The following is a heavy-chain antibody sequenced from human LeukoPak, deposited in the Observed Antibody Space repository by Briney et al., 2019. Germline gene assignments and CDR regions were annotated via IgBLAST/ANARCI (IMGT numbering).Heavy chain of an antibody. Sequence: ASVKVSFTASGYTFTSYYIHWVRQAPGQGLEWMGIINPSGGSTSYAQKFQGRVTMTRDTSTSTVYMELSSLRSEDTAVYYCARDSAMARGRPYYFDYWGQGTLVTVSS. CDR1: GYTFTSYY. J-gene: IGHJ4*02. V-gene: IGHV1-46*01. CDR2: INPSGGST. D-gene: IGHD3-10*01. CDR3: ARDSAMARGRPYYFDY.